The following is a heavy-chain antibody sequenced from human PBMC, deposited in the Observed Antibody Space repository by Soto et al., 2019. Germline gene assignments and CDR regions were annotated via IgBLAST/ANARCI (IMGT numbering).Heavy chain of an antibody. V-gene: IGHV4-39*01. CDR3: ARHVAGYSSGLDY. CDR1: GGSISSSSYY. J-gene: IGHJ4*02. CDR2: IYYSGNT. Sequence: LQLQESGPGLVKPSETLSLTCTVSGGSISSSSYYWGWIRQPPGKGLEWIGSIYYSGNTYYNPSLKSRVTISVDTSKNQFSLKLSSVTAADTAVYYCARHVAGYSSGLDYWGQGTLVTVSS. D-gene: IGHD6-19*01.